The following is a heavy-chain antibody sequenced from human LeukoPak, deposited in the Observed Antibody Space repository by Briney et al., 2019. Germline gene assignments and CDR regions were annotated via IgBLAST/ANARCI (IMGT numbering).Heavy chain of an antibody. J-gene: IGHJ6*03. Sequence: SETLSLTCTVSGGSISGSSYYWGWIRQPPGQGLEWIGSIYYSGDTYYHPSLKSRRVTISVDTSKNQFSLRLSSVTAADTAVYYCARHQWHYYYYMGVWGKGSTVTVSS. V-gene: IGHV4-39*01. CDR2: IYYSGDT. CDR3: ARHQWHYYYYMGV. CDR1: GGSISGSSYY. D-gene: IGHD6-19*01.